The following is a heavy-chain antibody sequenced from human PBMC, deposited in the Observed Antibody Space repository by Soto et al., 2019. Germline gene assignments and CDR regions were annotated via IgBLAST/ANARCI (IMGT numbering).Heavy chain of an antibody. CDR2: ITPIFGTT. D-gene: IGHD6-19*01. CDR1: GGIFNSYA. CDR3: ARRSRLEVDP. J-gene: IGHJ5*02. V-gene: IGHV1-69*01. Sequence: QVQVVQSGAEVKKPGSSVKVSCKTSGGIFNSYAFNWVRQAPGQGLEWMGGITPIFGTTNYAQKFQGRVTITADESTSTTYMELSSLTSEDTAVYYCARRSRLEVDPWGPGNLVTVSS.